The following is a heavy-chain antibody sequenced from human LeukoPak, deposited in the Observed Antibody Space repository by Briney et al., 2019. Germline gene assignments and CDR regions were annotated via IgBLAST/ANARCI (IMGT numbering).Heavy chain of an antibody. CDR1: GGSITSYY. CDR3: AREDSGTSIDY. CDR2: IYYSGNT. V-gene: IGHV4-59*01. Sequence: KTSETLSLTCTVSGGSITSYYYTWIRQPTGKGLEWIGYIYYSGNTNYNPSLKSRVTMSLDMSKNQFSLRLTSVTAADTAVYYCAREDSGTSIDYWGQGTLVTVSS. D-gene: IGHD1-26*01. J-gene: IGHJ4*01.